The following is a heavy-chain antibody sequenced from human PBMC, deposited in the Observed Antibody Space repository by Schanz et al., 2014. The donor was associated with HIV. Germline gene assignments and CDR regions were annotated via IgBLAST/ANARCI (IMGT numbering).Heavy chain of an antibody. CDR3: TTRRVLGVGQDF. J-gene: IGHJ4*02. V-gene: IGHV3-15*01. Sequence: EVQVVESGGGLVKPGGSLRLSCAPSGFPFGYAWMSWVRQAPGKGLEWGGLIKSKTDGGTTDYAAPVKGRFTISRDDSKNTLYLQMNSLKTEDTAVYFCTTRRVLGVGQDFWGRGTLVTVSS. D-gene: IGHD3-3*01. CDR1: GFPFGYAW. CDR2: IKSKTDGGTT.